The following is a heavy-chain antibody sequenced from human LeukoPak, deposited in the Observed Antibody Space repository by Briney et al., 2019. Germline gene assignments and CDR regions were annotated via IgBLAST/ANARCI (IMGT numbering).Heavy chain of an antibody. CDR1: GGTFSSYA. CDR3: ARERGATQPFDY. V-gene: IGHV1-69*05. J-gene: IGHJ4*02. D-gene: IGHD1-26*01. CDR2: IIPIFGTA. Sequence: PWASVKVSCKASGGTFSSYAISWVRQAPGQGLEWMGGIIPIFGTANYAQKFQGRVTITTDESTSTAYMELSSLRSEDTAVYYCARERGATQPFDYWGQGTLVTVSS.